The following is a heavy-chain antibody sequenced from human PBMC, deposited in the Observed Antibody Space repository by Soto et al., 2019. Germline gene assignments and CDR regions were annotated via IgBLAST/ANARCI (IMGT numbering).Heavy chain of an antibody. CDR1: GFTFRYYW. J-gene: IGHJ4*02. V-gene: IGHV3-74*01. CDR2: INNDGSDT. CDR3: GSLFEF. Sequence: EVHLVESGGGLVQPGGSLRLSCAASGFTFRYYWLHWVRQVPGRGPVWVSGINNDGSDTFYADFVEGRFTISRDNAKNTVYLLMDSLRAEDTAIYYCGSLFEFWGQGTLVTVPS.